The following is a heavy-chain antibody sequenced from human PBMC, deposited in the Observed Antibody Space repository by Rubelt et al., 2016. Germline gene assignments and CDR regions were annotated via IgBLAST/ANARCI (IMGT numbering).Heavy chain of an antibody. J-gene: IGHJ4*02. Sequence: QVQLQESGPGLVKPSETLSLTCTVSGGSINSYYWSWIRQPPGKGLEWIGYIYYSGSTNYNPALKSRVTISVDTSKYQFSLKLSSVTAADTAVYYCATRDSRDFGYWGQGTLVTVSS. CDR2: IYYSGST. D-gene: IGHD4-11*01. CDR3: ATRDSRDFGY. V-gene: IGHV4-59*01. CDR1: GGSINSYY.